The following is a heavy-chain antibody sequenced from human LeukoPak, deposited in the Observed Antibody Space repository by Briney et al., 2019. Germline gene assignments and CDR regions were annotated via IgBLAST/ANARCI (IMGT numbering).Heavy chain of an antibody. D-gene: IGHD3-22*01. CDR1: GGTFSSYA. CDR2: IIPIFGTA. Sequence: EASVNVSCTASGGTFSSYAISWVRQAPGQGLEWMGGIIPIFGTANYAQKFQGRVTITADESTSTAYMELSSLRSEDTAVYYCARALTYYYDSSGYQAHFDYWGQGTLVTVSS. CDR3: ARALTYYYDSSGYQAHFDY. V-gene: IGHV1-69*13. J-gene: IGHJ4*02.